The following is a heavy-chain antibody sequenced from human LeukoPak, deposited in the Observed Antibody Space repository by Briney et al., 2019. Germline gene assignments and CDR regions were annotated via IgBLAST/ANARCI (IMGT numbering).Heavy chain of an antibody. Sequence: GGSLRLSCAASGFTVSSNYMSWVRQAPGKGLEWVSVLYSGGSTYYSDSVKGRFTISRDNSKNTLYLQMNSLRAEDTAVYYCANVPGIAVAGDRDFDYWGQGTLVTVSS. CDR3: ANVPGIAVAGDRDFDY. CDR2: LYSGGST. CDR1: GFTVSSNY. J-gene: IGHJ4*02. D-gene: IGHD6-19*01. V-gene: IGHV3-53*01.